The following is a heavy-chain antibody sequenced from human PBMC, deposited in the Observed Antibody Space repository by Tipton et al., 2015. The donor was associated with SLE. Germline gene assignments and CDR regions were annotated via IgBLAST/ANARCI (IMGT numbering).Heavy chain of an antibody. CDR3: ARTGDLVAVAGGIVVAAFDV. V-gene: IGHV3-53*01. CDR2: IATGGSS. Sequence: SLRLSCITSGFSVSGYYMSWVRQAPGKGLEWVSGIATGGSSYYADSVKGRFTITRDNSKNALFLQMNSLRAEDTAVYYCARTGDLVAVAGGIVVAAFDVWGQGTVVTVSS. D-gene: IGHD6-19*01. CDR1: GFSVSGYY. J-gene: IGHJ3*01.